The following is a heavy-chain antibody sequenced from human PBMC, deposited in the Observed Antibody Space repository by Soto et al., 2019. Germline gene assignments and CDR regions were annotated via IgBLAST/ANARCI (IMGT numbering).Heavy chain of an antibody. Sequence: EVQLVESGGGLVQPGGSLRLSCEGSGFTFNVFWMHWVRQVPGKGLEWVSRIHSDGSNTRYADSVKGRFTISRDNCKNTLFMQMTSLRVEDKAVYYCARDWYDCRSGTSRGGHCYFDLWGRVTLVTVS. CDR1: GFTFNVFW. V-gene: IGHV3-74*01. J-gene: IGHJ2*01. CDR2: IHSDGSNT. CDR3: ARDWYDCRSGTSRGGHCYFDL. D-gene: IGHD3-10*01.